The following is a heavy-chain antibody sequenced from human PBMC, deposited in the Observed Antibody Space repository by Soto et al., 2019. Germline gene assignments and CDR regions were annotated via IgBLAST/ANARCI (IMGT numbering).Heavy chain of an antibody. CDR2: INPNSGGT. CDR3: ARALSYEID. V-gene: IGHV1-2*02. Sequence: QVQLVQSGAEVKKPGASVKVSCKASGYTFTGYYMHWVRHAPEQGLEWMGWINPNSGGTNYAQKCQGRVTMTRDTSISTAYMELSRLRSDNTAVYYCARALSYEIDWGQGTLVTVSS. J-gene: IGHJ4*02. CDR1: GYTFTGYY. D-gene: IGHD1-26*01.